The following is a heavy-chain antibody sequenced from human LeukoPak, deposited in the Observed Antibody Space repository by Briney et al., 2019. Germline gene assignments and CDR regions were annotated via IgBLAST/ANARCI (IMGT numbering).Heavy chain of an antibody. CDR3: ARDRVGYCSSTSCYGAPYYYYMDV. Sequence: PGGSLRLSCAASGFTFSSYSMNWVRQAPGKGLEWGSYISSSSSTIYYADSVKGRFTISRDNAKNSLYLQMNSLRAEDTAVYYCARDRVGYCSSTSCYGAPYYYYMDVWGKGTTVTVSS. J-gene: IGHJ6*03. D-gene: IGHD2-2*03. CDR2: ISSSSSTI. V-gene: IGHV3-48*04. CDR1: GFTFSSYS.